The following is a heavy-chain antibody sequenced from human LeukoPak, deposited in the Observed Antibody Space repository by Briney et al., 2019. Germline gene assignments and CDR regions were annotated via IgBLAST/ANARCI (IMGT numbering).Heavy chain of an antibody. CDR2: ISYDGSNK. V-gene: IGHV3-30-3*01. D-gene: IGHD6-13*01. Sequence: GGSLRLSCAASGFTFSSYAMHWVRQAPGKGLEWVAVISYDGSNKYYTDSVKGRFTISRDNSKNTLYLQMNSLRTEDTAVYYCARVPRPGIAAADGFDPWGQGTLVTVSS. CDR3: ARVPRPGIAAADGFDP. J-gene: IGHJ5*02. CDR1: GFTFSSYA.